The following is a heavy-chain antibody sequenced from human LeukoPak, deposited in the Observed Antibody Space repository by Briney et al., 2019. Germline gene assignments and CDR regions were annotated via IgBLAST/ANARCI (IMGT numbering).Heavy chain of an antibody. CDR3: ARHRDYYDT. D-gene: IGHD3-22*01. CDR2: IYSSGSA. Sequence: SETLSLTCTVSGASINNNFWTWIRQPPGKGLEWIGYIYSSGSANYNPSLKSRVIISGDTSKNQISLNLTSVTAAATAMYFCARHRDYYDTWGHGTLVTVSS. CDR1: GASINNNF. V-gene: IGHV4-59*08. J-gene: IGHJ4*01.